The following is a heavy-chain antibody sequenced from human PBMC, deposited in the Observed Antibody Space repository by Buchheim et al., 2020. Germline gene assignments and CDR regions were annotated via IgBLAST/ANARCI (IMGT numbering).Heavy chain of an antibody. Sequence: EVQLLESGGGLVLPGGSLRLSCAASGFTFSAYAMSWVRQAPGKGLEWVSMIHNDAATTYCPDSVTGRFTISRDNSKATLYLQMNSLRAEDTAIYYCAKFKGGTHENYHFDYWGQGA. CDR3: AKFKGGTHENYHFDY. V-gene: IGHV3-23*01. CDR1: GFTFSAYA. CDR2: IHNDAATT. D-gene: IGHD1-7*01. J-gene: IGHJ4*02.